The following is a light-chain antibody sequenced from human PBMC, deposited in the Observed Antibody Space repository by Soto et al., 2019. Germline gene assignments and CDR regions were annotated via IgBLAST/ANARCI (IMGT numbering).Light chain of an antibody. CDR1: QSVSRN. CDR3: QQYNNWPIT. J-gene: IGKJ5*01. CDR2: DAS. V-gene: IGKV3D-15*01. Sequence: EIVWTQSPATLSVSPGERATLSCRASQSVSRNLAWYQQKPGQAPRLLIYDASTRAADTPARFSGSGSGTKFTLSISSLQSEDFAVYYCQQYNNWPITFGQGTRLEIK.